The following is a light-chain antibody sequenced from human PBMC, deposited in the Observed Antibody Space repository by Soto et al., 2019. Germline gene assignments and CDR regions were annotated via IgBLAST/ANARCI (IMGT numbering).Light chain of an antibody. J-gene: IGKJ4*02. Sequence: EIPMTQSPATLSVSLGERATISCRASQSVSSDLTWYQQKPGQAPKLLIYAASTWPTGVPSRFSGSGSGTDFTLTISSLQSEDFAIYYCQQSNRYPRTFGGGTKVDIK. CDR2: AAS. CDR1: QSVSSD. V-gene: IGKV3-15*01. CDR3: QQSNRYPRT.